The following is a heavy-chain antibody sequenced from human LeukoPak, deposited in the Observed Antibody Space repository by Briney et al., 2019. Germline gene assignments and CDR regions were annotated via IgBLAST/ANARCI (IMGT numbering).Heavy chain of an antibody. CDR2: ISAYNGNT. CDR3: ARDRVPAAMKNYFDY. Sequence: GASVKVSCKASGYTFTSYGISWVRQAPGQGLEWMGWISAYNGNTNYAQKLQGRVTMTTDTSTSTAYMELRSLRSDDTAVYYCARDRVPAAMKNYFDYWGQGTLVTASS. CDR1: GYTFTSYG. D-gene: IGHD2-2*01. J-gene: IGHJ4*02. V-gene: IGHV1-18*01.